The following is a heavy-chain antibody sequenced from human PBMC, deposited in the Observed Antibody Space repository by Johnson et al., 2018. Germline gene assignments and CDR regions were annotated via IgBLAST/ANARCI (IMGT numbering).Heavy chain of an antibody. CDR2: ISPDGSSA. D-gene: IGHD3-10*02. Sequence: QWVRQGPGTGLVWVSRISPDGSSASYPDSVKGRFTISRDNAKNSLYLQMDILRIEETAMYFCAKLLEPIPATMLKYNSDGFDVWGQGTMATVS. V-gene: IGHV3-74*01. CDR3: AKLLEPIPATMLKYNSDGFDV. J-gene: IGHJ3*01.